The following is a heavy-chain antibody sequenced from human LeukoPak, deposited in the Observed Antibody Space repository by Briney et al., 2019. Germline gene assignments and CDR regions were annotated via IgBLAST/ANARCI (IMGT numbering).Heavy chain of an antibody. J-gene: IGHJ4*02. V-gene: IGHV1-2*02. CDR2: INPNSGDT. CDR1: GYTFTGYY. Sequence: ASVKVSCKASGYTFTGYYMHWVRQAPGQGLEWMGWINPNSGDTNYAQNFQGRVTMTRDTSINTAYMELSRLRSDDTAVYYCAKGSGSDYLSFDYWGQGTLVTVSS. D-gene: IGHD5-12*01. CDR3: AKGSGSDYLSFDY.